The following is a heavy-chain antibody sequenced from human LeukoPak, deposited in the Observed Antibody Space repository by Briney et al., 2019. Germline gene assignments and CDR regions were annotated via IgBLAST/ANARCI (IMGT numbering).Heavy chain of an antibody. J-gene: IGHJ4*02. Sequence: GGSLRLSCAASGFRFRSVWMSWVRQAPGKGLEWVASIKEDGSDKYYVESVKGRFTISRENARNLLYLQMNSLRAEDTAVYYCARVLWFGRIYYFDYWGQGTLVTVSS. CDR3: ARVLWFGRIYYFDY. CDR2: IKEDGSDK. CDR1: GFRFRSVW. V-gene: IGHV3-7*04. D-gene: IGHD3-10*01.